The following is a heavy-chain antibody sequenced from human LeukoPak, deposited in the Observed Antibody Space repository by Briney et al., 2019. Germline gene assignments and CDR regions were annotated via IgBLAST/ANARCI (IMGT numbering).Heavy chain of an antibody. V-gene: IGHV3-53*01. Sequence: GGSLRLSCAASGFTVSSTYMSWVRQAPGKGLEWVSVIYTGGSTYYADSVKGRFTIPRDNSKNTLYLQMNSLRAEDTAVYYCARDGGKCTGGSCYPAYFQHWGQGTLVTVSS. D-gene: IGHD2-15*01. CDR3: ARDGGKCTGGSCYPAYFQH. CDR2: IYTGGST. J-gene: IGHJ1*01. CDR1: GFTVSSTY.